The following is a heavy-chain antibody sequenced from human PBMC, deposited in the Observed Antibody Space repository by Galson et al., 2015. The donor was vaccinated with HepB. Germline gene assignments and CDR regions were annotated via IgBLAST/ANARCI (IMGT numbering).Heavy chain of an antibody. CDR2: IYYDGSNK. J-gene: IGHJ4*02. CDR1: GFIFSGYG. Sequence: SLRLSCAASGFIFSGYGMHWVRQVPGKGLEWVAVIYYDGSNKYYADSVKGRFTISRDNSKNTLYLQMNSLRAEDTAVYYCARDRHDSSGYPASYYFDYWGQGTLVTVSS. CDR3: ARDRHDSSGYPASYYFDY. V-gene: IGHV3-30*03. D-gene: IGHD3-22*01.